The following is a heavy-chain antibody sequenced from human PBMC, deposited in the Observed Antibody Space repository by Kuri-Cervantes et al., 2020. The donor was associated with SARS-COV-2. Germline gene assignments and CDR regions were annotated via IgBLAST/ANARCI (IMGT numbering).Heavy chain of an antibody. Sequence: GESLKISCAASGFTFSSYGMHWVRQAPGKGLEWVAVIWYDGSNKYYADSVKGRFTISRDNSKNTLYLQMNSLRAEDTAVYYCARDGDYGDPIYYYYGMDVWGQGTTVTVSS. D-gene: IGHD4-17*01. CDR2: IWYDGSNK. J-gene: IGHJ6*02. CDR1: GFTFSSYG. V-gene: IGHV3-33*01. CDR3: ARDGDYGDPIYYYYGMDV.